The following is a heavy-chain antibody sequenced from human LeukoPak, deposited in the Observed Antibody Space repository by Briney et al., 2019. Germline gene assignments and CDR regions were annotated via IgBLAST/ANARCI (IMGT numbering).Heavy chain of an antibody. J-gene: IGHJ4*02. V-gene: IGHV5-51*01. D-gene: IGHD3-9*01. CDR1: GYSFTSYW. CDR3: ARPAGDHYDILTGYIGGFFDY. Sequence: GESLKISCKGSGYSFTSYWIGWVRQMPGKGLEWMGIIYPGDSDTRYSPSFQGQVTISADKSISTAYLQWSSLKASDTAMYYCARPAGDHYDILTGYIGGFFDYWAREPWSPSPQ. CDR2: IYPGDSDT.